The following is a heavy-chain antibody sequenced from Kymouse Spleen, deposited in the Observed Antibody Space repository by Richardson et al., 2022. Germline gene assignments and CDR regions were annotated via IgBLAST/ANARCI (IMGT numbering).Heavy chain of an antibody. Sequence: QVQLQQWGAGLLKPSETLSLTCAVYGGSFSGYYWSWIRQPPGKGLEWIGEINHSGSTNYNPSLKSRVTISVDTSKNQFSLKLSSVTAADTAVYYCARGGLESIAAREYYFDYWGQGTLVTVSS. CDR2: INHSGST. V-gene: IGHV4-34*01. J-gene: IGHJ4*02. CDR3: ARGGLESIAAREYYFDY. CDR1: GGSFSGYY. D-gene: IGHD6-6*01.